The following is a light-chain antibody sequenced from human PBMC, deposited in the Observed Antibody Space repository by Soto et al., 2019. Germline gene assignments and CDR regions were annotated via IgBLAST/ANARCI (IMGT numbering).Light chain of an antibody. V-gene: IGKV3-11*01. CDR3: QQRDKWPLT. J-gene: IGKJ4*01. CDR2: DAS. Sequence: EVVLTQSPATLSLSPGERATLSCRASQSVSSYLAWYQQKHGQGTRLLIYDASKRATGIPARFSGSGSGTAYTLTISSLEPEDFAIYYCQQRDKWPLTFGGGTRVDVK. CDR1: QSVSSY.